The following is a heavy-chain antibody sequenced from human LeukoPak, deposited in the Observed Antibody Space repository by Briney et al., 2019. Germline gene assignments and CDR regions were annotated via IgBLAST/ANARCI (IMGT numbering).Heavy chain of an antibody. CDR1: GYSFTSYW. Sequence: GGSPRLSCKGSGYSFTSYWIGWVRQMPGKGLEWMGIIYPGDSDTRYSPSFQGQVTISADKSISTAYLQWSSLKASDTAMYYCARYALYGPLSYWGQGTLVTVSS. CDR2: IYPGDSDT. J-gene: IGHJ4*02. D-gene: IGHD4-17*01. V-gene: IGHV5-51*01. CDR3: ARYALYGPLSY.